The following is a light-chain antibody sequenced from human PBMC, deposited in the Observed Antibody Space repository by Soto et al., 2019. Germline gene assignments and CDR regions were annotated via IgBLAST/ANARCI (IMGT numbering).Light chain of an antibody. CDR1: QDISNH. Sequence: DIQLTQSQSSLSASVGDRVTITCQASQDISNHLNWYQQKPGKAPNLLIYDASDVETGVPSRFSGGGSGTFFSFSINSLQPEDIATDYCQKHDGVPLFGPGTKVEIK. J-gene: IGKJ3*01. CDR3: QKHDGVPL. CDR2: DAS. V-gene: IGKV1-33*01.